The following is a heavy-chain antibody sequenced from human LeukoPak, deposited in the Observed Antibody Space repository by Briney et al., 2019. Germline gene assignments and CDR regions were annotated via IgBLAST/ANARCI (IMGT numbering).Heavy chain of an antibody. CDR3: ARGHYGDYYGDY. CDR2: MNPNSGNT. J-gene: IGHJ4*02. D-gene: IGHD4-17*01. V-gene: IGHV1-8*01. CDR1: GYTFTSYD. Sequence: ASVKVSCRASGYTFTSYDINWVRQATGQGLEWMGWMNPNSGNTGYAQKFQGRVTMTRNTSISTAYMELSSLRSEDTAVYYCARGHYGDYYGDYWGQGTLVTVSS.